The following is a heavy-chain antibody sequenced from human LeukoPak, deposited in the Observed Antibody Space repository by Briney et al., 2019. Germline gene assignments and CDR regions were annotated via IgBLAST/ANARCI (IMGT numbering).Heavy chain of an antibody. CDR1: GFTFSSYA. CDR3: ARVIPMVRGVLDY. CDR2: ISSNGGST. J-gene: IGHJ4*02. Sequence: GGSLRLSCAASGFTFSSYALHWVRQAPGKGLEYVSAISSNGGSTYYANSVKGRFTISRDNSKNTLYLQMGSLRAEDMAVYYCARVIPMVRGVLDYWGQGTLVTVSS. D-gene: IGHD3-10*01. V-gene: IGHV3-64*01.